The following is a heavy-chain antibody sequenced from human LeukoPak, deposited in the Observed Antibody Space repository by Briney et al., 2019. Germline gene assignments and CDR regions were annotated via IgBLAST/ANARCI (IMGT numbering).Heavy chain of an antibody. CDR3: ARGGAVVVAASHYYGMDV. CDR2: ISSDGNKK. Sequence: GGSLRLSCAASGVTFRNFPMHWVRQAPGKGLDWVALISSDGNKKYYADSVKDRFTISRDNSNNVLYLQMNRLRGEDTAVHYCARGGAVVVAASHYYGMDVWGQGTTVTVS. D-gene: IGHD2-15*01. V-gene: IGHV3-30*04. CDR1: GVTFRNFP. J-gene: IGHJ6*02.